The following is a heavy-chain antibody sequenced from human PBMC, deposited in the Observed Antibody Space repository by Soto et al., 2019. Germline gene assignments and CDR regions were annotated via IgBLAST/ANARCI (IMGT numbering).Heavy chain of an antibody. Sequence: KPSETLSLTCSVSGGSVSNKNYYWIWIRQPPGKRLDWIGYVYYSGTTNYNPSLKSRVTISVDLSKNQLSLRLSYVTTADTAIDYCASTTAVPNTLRSKYFLDYWGQGTMVTVSS. CDR2: VYYSGTT. D-gene: IGHD4-17*01. J-gene: IGHJ4*02. CDR3: ASTTAVPNTLRSKYFLDY. V-gene: IGHV4-61*01. CDR1: GGSVSNKNYY.